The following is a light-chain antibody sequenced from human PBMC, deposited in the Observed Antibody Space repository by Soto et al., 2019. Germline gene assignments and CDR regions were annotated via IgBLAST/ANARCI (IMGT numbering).Light chain of an antibody. CDR2: DAS. J-gene: IGKJ4*01. CDR3: QQRGNWPS. V-gene: IGKV3-11*01. Sequence: EIVMSQSPATLSLSPGERATLSCRASQSVSRYLAWYQQKPGQAPRLLIYDASNRATGIPARFSGSGSGTDFTLTISSLEPEDFALYYCQQRGNWPSFGGGTKVDIK. CDR1: QSVSRY.